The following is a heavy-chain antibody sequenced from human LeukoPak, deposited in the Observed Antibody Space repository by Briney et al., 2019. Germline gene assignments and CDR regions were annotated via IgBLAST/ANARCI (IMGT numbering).Heavy chain of an antibody. CDR3: ARVAKERVGGVYYFDY. V-gene: IGHV3-13*01. CDR2: IGTAGDT. D-gene: IGHD1-1*01. Sequence: GGSLRLSCAASGFTFSDYDMHWVRQATGKGLEWVSAIGTAGDTYYTGSVKGRFTISRENAKNSLYLQMNSLRAGDMAMYYCARVAKERVGGVYYFDYWGQGTLVTVSS. CDR1: GFTFSDYD. J-gene: IGHJ4*02.